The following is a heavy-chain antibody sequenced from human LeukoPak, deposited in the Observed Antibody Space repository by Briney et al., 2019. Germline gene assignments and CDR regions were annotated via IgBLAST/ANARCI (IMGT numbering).Heavy chain of an antibody. Sequence: SETLSLTCTVSGGSISSYYWSWIRQPPGKGLEWIGYIYYSGSTNYNPSLKSRVTISVDTSKNQFSLKLSSVTAADTAVYYCARDKGTDLDYWGRGTLVTVSS. V-gene: IGHV4-59*01. CDR2: IYYSGST. D-gene: IGHD2-8*02. CDR3: ARDKGTDLDY. J-gene: IGHJ4*02. CDR1: GGSISSYY.